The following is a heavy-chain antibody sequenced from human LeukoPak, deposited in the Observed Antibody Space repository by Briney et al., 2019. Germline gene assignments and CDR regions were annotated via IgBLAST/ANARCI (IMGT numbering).Heavy chain of an antibody. V-gene: IGHV4-59*01. D-gene: IGHD6-19*01. CDR1: GGSISSYY. J-gene: IGHJ5*02. CDR2: IYYSGST. CDR3: ARAGSGWYSFRWFDP. Sequence: SETLSLTCTVSGGSISSYYWSWIRQPPGKGLEWIGYIYYSGSTNYNPSLKSRVTISVDTSKNQFSLKLSSVTAADTAGYYCARAGSGWYSFRWFDPGGQGTLVTVSS.